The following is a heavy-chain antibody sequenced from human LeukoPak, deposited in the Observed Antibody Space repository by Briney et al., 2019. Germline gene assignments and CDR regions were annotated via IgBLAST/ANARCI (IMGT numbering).Heavy chain of an antibody. D-gene: IGHD2-2*01. CDR3: ARLLGYCSSTSCPLFDY. Sequence: ASVKVSCKASGYTFTSYGISWVRQAPGQGLEWMGWISAYNGNTNYAQKLQGRVTMTTDTSTSTAYMELRSLRSDDTAVYYCARLLGYCSSTSCPLFDYWGQGTLVTVPS. V-gene: IGHV1-18*01. J-gene: IGHJ4*02. CDR1: GYTFTSYG. CDR2: ISAYNGNT.